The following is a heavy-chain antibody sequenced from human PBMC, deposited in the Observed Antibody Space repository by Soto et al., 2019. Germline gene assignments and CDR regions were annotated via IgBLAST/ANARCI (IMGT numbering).Heavy chain of an antibody. CDR2: IYYSGST. CDR3: ARQNPSGGRPEI. D-gene: IGHD2-15*01. Sequence: QVQLQELGPGLVKPSQTLSLTCTVSGGSISSGGYYWSWIRQHPGKGLEWIGYIYYSGSTYYNPSLKSRVTISVDTSKNQFSLKLSSVTAADTAVYYCARQNPSGGRPEIWGQGTMVTVSS. V-gene: IGHV4-31*03. CDR1: GGSISSGGYY. J-gene: IGHJ3*02.